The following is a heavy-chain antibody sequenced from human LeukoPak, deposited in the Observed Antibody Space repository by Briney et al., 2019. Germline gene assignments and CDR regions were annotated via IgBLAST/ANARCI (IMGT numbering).Heavy chain of an antibody. CDR2: ILHIGNT. Sequence: SETLSLTCTVSGGSISSYYWSWIRQPAGKGLEWIGEILHIGNTNYNPSLKSRVNMSVDKSKNQFSLNLNSVTAADTAVYYCLYGGNSGDWVYWGQGTLVTVSS. CDR1: GGSISSYY. V-gene: IGHV4-4*07. J-gene: IGHJ4*02. D-gene: IGHD4-23*01. CDR3: LYGGNSGDWVY.